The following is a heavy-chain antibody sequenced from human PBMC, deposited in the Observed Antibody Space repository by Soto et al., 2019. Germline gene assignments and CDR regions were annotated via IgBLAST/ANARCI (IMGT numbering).Heavy chain of an antibody. Sequence: PGGSLRLSCAASGFTFNNYWMHWVRQTPGKGLVWVSRISGDGTSTTYADSVKGRFTISRDNGKNTLYLQMKSLRVEDTAVYYCARDSVGSNWPPPFDYWGHGALVTVSS. J-gene: IGHJ4*01. D-gene: IGHD6-13*01. CDR2: ISGDGTST. V-gene: IGHV3-74*01. CDR1: GFTFNNYW. CDR3: ARDSVGSNWPPPFDY.